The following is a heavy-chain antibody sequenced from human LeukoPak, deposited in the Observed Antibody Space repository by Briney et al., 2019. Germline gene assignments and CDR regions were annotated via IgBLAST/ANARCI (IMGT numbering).Heavy chain of an antibody. CDR3: AKRSGYTTGWFFDF. Sequence: GGSLKLSCAASGFSFSSYAMRWVRQAPGKGLEWVSSISGSGDNTYYAESVKGRFTISRDNSKNTLFLQMNSLRAEDTAVFYCAKRSGYTTGWFFDFWGQGTLVTVSS. CDR2: ISGSGDNT. J-gene: IGHJ4*02. D-gene: IGHD6-19*01. CDR1: GFSFSSYA. V-gene: IGHV3-23*01.